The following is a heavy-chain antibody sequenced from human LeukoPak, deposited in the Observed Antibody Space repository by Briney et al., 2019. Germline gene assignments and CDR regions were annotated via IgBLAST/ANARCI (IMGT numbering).Heavy chain of an antibody. CDR2: IRSQAHGGTT. J-gene: IGHJ5*02. CDR1: VFTFGDYF. V-gene: IGHV3-49*03. CDR3: IRHRHSFNWFDP. Sequence: GGSLRLSCTTSVFTFGDYFMNWFRQAPGKGLEWVGFIRSQAHGGTTEYAASVKGRFTISRDDSKSIAYLQMNSLMTDDTALYYCIRHRHSFNWFDPWGQGTLVTVSS. D-gene: IGHD5-18*01.